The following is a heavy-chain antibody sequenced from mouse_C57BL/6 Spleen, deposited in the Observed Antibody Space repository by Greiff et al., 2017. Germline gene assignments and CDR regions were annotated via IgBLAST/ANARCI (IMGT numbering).Heavy chain of an antibody. CDR3: TTHYGSSYEGGY. CDR1: GFNIKDDY. J-gene: IGHJ2*01. Sequence: EVQLQQSGAELVRPGASVKLSCTVSGFNIKDDYMHWVKQRPEQGLEWIGWIDPENGDTEYASKFQGKATITADTSSNTAYLQLSSLTSEDTAVYYCTTHYGSSYEGGYWGQGTTLTVSS. D-gene: IGHD1-1*01. CDR2: IDPENGDT. V-gene: IGHV14-4*01.